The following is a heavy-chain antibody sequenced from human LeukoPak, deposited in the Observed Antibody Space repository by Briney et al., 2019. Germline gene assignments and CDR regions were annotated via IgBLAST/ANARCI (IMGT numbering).Heavy chain of an antibody. J-gene: IGHJ3*02. CDR1: GGSISSSSYY. CDR3: ASAYYYDSSGSPRGYAFNI. V-gene: IGHV4-39*01. Sequence: PSETLSLTCTVSGGSISSSSYYWGWIRQPPGKGLEWIGSIYYSGSTYYNPSLKSRVTISVDTSKNQFSLKLSSETAADTAVYYCASAYYYDSSGSPRGYAFNIWGQGTMVIVSP. CDR2: IYYSGST. D-gene: IGHD3-22*01.